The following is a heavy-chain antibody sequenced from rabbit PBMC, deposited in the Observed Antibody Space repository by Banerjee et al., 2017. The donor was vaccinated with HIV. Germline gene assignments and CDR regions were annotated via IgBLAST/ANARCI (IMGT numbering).Heavy chain of an antibody. V-gene: IGHV1S45*01. Sequence: QEQLVESGGGLVQPEGSLTLTCTASGSTLSRYYTCWVRQAPGKGLEWIGCINTGSGSAYYASWAKGRFTISKTSSTTVTLQMTSLTAADTATYFCARGGDADYVTYTHFHFWGQGTLVTVS. CDR1: GSTLSRYY. D-gene: IGHD2-1*01. CDR3: ARGGDADYVTYTHFHF. CDR2: INTGSGSA. J-gene: IGHJ3*01.